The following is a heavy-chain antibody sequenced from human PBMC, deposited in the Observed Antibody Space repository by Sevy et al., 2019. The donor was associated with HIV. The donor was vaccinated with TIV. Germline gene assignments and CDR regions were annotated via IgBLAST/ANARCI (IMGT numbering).Heavy chain of an antibody. CDR2: ISDSGHIK. CDR3: VRGGGRIHDFDY. J-gene: IGHJ4*02. D-gene: IGHD3-16*01. CDR1: GFTFSDFY. V-gene: IGHV3-11*01. Sequence: GGSLRLSCAASGFTFSDFYMSWIRQAPGKGLEWVSYISDSGHIKHYEDSVKGRFLISRDNAHNTVHLQMNSLTAEDTADYYCVRGGGRIHDFDYWGRGTLVTVSS.